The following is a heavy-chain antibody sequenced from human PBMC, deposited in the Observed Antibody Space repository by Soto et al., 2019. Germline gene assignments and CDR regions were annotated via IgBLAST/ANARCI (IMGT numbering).Heavy chain of an antibody. CDR3: ARGQYYFDY. CDR1: RDTLRHNV. Sequence: QVQLVQSGAEVKKPGSSVKVSCKSSRDTLRHNVISWVRQAPGQGLEWMGQFIPLFRTANYAQKFQGRVTITADEFTSAAYIELGSLPSEDTAVYYCARGQYYFDYLGQGTLITVSS. CDR2: FIPLFRTA. V-gene: IGHV1-69*01. J-gene: IGHJ4*02.